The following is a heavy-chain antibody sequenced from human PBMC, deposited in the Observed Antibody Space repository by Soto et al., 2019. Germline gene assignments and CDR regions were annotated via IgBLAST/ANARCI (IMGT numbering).Heavy chain of an antibody. D-gene: IGHD3-22*01. CDR1: GGTFSSYA. J-gene: IGHJ6*02. Sequence: VKVSCKDSGGTFSSYAISWVRQAHGQGLEWMGGMIPIFGTANYAQKFQGRVTITAGESTSTAYMELSSLRSEDTAVYCCARSYYASSCIFSPHYYYHYCLDVRAQGTTDTVS. V-gene: IGHV1-69*13. CDR2: MIPIFGTA. CDR3: ARSYYASSCIFSPHYYYHYCLDV.